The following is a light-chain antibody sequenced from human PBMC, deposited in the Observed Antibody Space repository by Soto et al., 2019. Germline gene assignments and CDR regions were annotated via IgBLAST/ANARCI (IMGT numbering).Light chain of an antibody. CDR2: GAS. CDR3: QQYGSSPFT. J-gene: IGKJ3*01. Sequence: EIVLTQSPGTLSLSPGERATLSCRASQSVRSSYVAWYQQKPGQAPRLLIYGASSRATGIPDRFSGSGSGTDFTLTISRLEPEDFAVYYRQQYGSSPFTFGPGTKVDIK. CDR1: QSVRSSY. V-gene: IGKV3-20*01.